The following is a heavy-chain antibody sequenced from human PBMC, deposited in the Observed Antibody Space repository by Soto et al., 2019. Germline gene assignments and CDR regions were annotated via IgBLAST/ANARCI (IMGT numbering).Heavy chain of an antibody. CDR2: ISNVGVIT. J-gene: IGHJ4*02. D-gene: IGHD6-19*01. Sequence: PGGSLRLSCAASGFIFGNYAMNWVRQHPLKGLEWVASISNVGVITYYADSVKGRFTVSRDNSNNTLYLQMSSLRVEDTAIYYCAKDWMGLGYFFEYWGPGAPVTVSS. CDR1: GFIFGNYA. CDR3: AKDWMGLGYFFEY. V-gene: IGHV3-23*01.